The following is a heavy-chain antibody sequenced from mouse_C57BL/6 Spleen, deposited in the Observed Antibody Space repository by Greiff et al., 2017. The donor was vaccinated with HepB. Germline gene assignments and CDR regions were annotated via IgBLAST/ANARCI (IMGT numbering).Heavy chain of an antibody. CDR2: IWSDGST. V-gene: IGHV2-6-1*01. Sequence: VKLMESGPGLVAPSQSLSITCTVSGFSLTSYGVHWVRQPPGKGLEWLVVIWSDGSTTYNSALKSRLSISKDNSKSQVFLKMNSLQTDDTAMYYGARHGGSSYGYFDVWGTGTTVTVSS. CDR3: ARHGGSSYGYFDV. D-gene: IGHD1-1*02. CDR1: GFSLTSYG. J-gene: IGHJ1*03.